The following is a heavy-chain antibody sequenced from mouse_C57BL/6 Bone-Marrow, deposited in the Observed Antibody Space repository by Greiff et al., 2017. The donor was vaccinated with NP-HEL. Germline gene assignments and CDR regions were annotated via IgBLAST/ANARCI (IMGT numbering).Heavy chain of an antibody. CDR2: IDPSDSET. D-gene: IGHD2-5*01. Sequence: QVQLQQPGAELVRPGSSVKLSCKASGYTFTSYWMHWVKQRPIQGLEWIGNIDPSDSETHYNQKFKDKATLTVDKSSSTAYMQLSSLTSEDSAVYYCARGYYSNSWVMDYWGQGTSVTVPS. CDR1: GYTFTSYW. V-gene: IGHV1-52*01. CDR3: ARGYYSNSWVMDY. J-gene: IGHJ4*01.